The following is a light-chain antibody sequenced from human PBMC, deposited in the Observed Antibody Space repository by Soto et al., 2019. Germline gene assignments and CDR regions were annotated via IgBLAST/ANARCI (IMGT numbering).Light chain of an antibody. CDR1: QSVTASY. CDR2: GAS. V-gene: IGKV3-20*01. Sequence: EIVLTQSPGTLSLSPGERATLSCRASQSVTASYLACFQQKPGQAPRLFIYGASSRATGIPDRFSGSGSGTDFTLTISRLEPEDFAVYYCQQYGSSPPNTFGQGTKLEIK. J-gene: IGKJ2*01. CDR3: QQYGSSPPNT.